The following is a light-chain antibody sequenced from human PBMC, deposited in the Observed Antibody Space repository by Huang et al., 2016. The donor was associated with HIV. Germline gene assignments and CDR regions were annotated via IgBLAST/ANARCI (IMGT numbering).Light chain of an antibody. J-gene: IGKJ4*01. Sequence: EIVMTQSPATLSVSPGERVILSCRAIESVGSSLAWYQQKPGQAPRLLIYGAATRASVVALMIRGSGSGTEFTLSISGLQSADFAVYYCQQYDKWPPLLTFGGGTKVEIK. CDR1: ESVGSS. V-gene: IGKV3-15*01. CDR2: GAA. CDR3: QQYDKWPPLLT.